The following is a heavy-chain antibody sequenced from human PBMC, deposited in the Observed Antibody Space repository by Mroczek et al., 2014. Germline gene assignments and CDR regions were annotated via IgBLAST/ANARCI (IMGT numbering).Heavy chain of an antibody. D-gene: IGHD3-22*01. CDR1: GGTFSSYT. V-gene: IGHV1-69*02. Sequence: QVQLVESGAEVKKPGSSVKVSCKASGGTFSSYTISWVRQAPGQGLEWMGRIIPILGIANYAQKFQGRVTITADKSTSTAYMELSSLRSEDTAVYYCAPHRFGYDSSGYYKYFDYWGQGTLVTVSS. CDR2: IIPILGIA. CDR3: APHRFGYDSSGYYKYFDY. J-gene: IGHJ4*02.